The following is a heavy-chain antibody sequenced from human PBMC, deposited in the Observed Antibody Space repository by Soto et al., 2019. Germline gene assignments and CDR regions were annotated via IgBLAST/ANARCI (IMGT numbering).Heavy chain of an antibody. Sequence: GGSLRLSCTASGFTFGDYAMSWFRQAPGKGLEWVGFIRSKTYGGTTYYAASVKGRFTISRDVSKSIAYLQMNSLKTEDTAVYYCSREGYSGYDHYFDYWGQGTLVTVSS. V-gene: IGHV3-49*03. D-gene: IGHD5-12*01. CDR1: GFTFGDYA. CDR2: IRSKTYGGTT. J-gene: IGHJ4*02. CDR3: SREGYSGYDHYFDY.